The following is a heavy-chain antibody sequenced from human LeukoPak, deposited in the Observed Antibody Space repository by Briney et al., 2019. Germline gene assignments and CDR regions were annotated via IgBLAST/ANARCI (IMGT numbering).Heavy chain of an antibody. J-gene: IGHJ3*02. D-gene: IGHD3-10*01. CDR1: GFTFSSYA. CDR3: AKEERITMVRGVSGAFDI. Sequence: GGSLRLSCAASGFTFSSYAMSWVRQAPGKGLEWVSAISGSGGSTYYADSVKGRFTISRDNSKNTLYLQMNSLRAEDTAVYYCAKEERITMVRGVSGAFDIWGQGTMVTVSS. V-gene: IGHV3-23*01. CDR2: ISGSGGST.